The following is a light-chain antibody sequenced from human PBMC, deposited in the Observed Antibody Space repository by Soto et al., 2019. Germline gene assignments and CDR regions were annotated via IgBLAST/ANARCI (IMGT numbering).Light chain of an antibody. V-gene: IGKV1-39*01. CDR3: QQTYNTPST. CDR1: HPSSNY. J-gene: IGKJ5*01. CDR2: AAS. Sequence: DIQLTQSPSSLSASVGYRVTITCRSSHPSSNYLNWYQQREGKAPKLLIYAASTLQRGVPSRFSGSASGTDFTLTITSLQPEDCATYYCQQTYNTPSTFGQGTRLEIK.